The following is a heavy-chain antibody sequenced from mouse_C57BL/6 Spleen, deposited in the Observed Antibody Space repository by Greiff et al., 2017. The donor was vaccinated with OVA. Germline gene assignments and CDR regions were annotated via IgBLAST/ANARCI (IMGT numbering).Heavy chain of an antibody. J-gene: IGHJ1*03. D-gene: IGHD1-2*01. Sequence: EVQGVESGGGLVKPGGSLKLSCAASGFTFSDYGMHWVRQAPEKGLEWVAYISSGSSTIYYADTVKGRFTISRDNAKNTLFLQMTSLRSEDTAMYYCARGYVGYYWYFDVWGTGTTVTVSS. CDR1: GFTFSDYG. CDR2: ISSGSSTI. CDR3: ARGYVGYYWYFDV. V-gene: IGHV5-17*01.